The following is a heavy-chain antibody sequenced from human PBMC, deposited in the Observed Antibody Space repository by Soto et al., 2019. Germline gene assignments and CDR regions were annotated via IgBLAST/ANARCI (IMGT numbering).Heavy chain of an antibody. J-gene: IGHJ3*02. D-gene: IGHD4-17*01. CDR1: GGSISSSSYY. Sequence: QLQLQESGPGLVKPSETLSLTCTVSGGSISSSSYYWGWIRQPPGKGLEWIGSIYYSGSTYYNPSLKSRVTISVDTSKNQFSLKLSSVTAADTAVYYCASIDYGDYENLYRAFDIWGQGTMVTVSS. V-gene: IGHV4-39*01. CDR3: ASIDYGDYENLYRAFDI. CDR2: IYYSGST.